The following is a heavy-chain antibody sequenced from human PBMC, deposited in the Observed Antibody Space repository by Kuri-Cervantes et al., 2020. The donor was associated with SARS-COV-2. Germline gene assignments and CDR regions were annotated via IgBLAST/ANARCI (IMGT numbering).Heavy chain of an antibody. CDR3: ASPDCSLNLLYNRPFDY. J-gene: IGHJ4*02. CDR2: IIPILGIA. D-gene: IGHD1-1*01. Sequence: SVKVSCKASGGTFSSYAISWVRQAPGQGLEWMGRIIPILGIANYAQKFQGRVTITADKSTSTAYMELSSLRSEDTAVYYCASPDCSLNLLYNRPFDYWGQGTLVTVSS. V-gene: IGHV1-69*04. CDR1: GGTFSSYA.